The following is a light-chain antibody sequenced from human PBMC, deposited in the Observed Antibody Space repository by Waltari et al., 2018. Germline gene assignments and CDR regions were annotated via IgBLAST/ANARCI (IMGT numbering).Light chain of an antibody. CDR3: SSYTSNSTWV. CDR1: SRDVGGYNY. J-gene: IGLJ3*02. V-gene: IGLV2-14*03. Sequence: QSALTQPASVSGSPGQSITISCTGTSRDVGGYNYVSWYLQHPGKAPKLMIYDVSIRPSGVSNRFSGSKSGNTASLTISGLQAEDEADYYCSSYTSNSTWVFGGGTKLTVL. CDR2: DVS.